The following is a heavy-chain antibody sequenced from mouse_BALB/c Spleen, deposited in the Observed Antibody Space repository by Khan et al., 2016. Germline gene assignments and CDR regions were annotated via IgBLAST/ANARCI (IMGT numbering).Heavy chain of an antibody. D-gene: IGHD2-3*01. Sequence: EVQLQESGPDLVKPSQSLSLTCTVTGYSITSGYSWHWIRQFPGNKLEWMGYIHYSGSTNYNPSLKSRISITRDTSKNHFFLQLNSVTNEVTSKFYCARGGDGYYRAWFAYWGQGTLVTVSA. CDR2: IHYSGST. CDR1: GYSITSGYS. J-gene: IGHJ3*01. V-gene: IGHV3-1*02. CDR3: ARGGDGYYRAWFAY.